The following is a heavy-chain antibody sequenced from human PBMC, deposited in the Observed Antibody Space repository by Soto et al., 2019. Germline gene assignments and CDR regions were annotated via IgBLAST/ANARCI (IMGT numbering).Heavy chain of an antibody. D-gene: IGHD2-15*01. Sequence: PGGSLRLSWAASGFTFSTYAMSWVRQAPGKGLGWVSGISGSGGSTYSADSVKGRFTISRDNSKNTLYLQMNSLRAEDTAVYYCAREVGGSSYDYWGHGTLVTVSS. V-gene: IGHV3-23*01. CDR1: GFTFSTYA. CDR2: ISGSGGST. J-gene: IGHJ4*01. CDR3: AREVGGSSYDY.